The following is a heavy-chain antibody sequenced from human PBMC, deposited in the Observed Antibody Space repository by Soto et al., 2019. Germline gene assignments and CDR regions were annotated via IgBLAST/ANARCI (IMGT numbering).Heavy chain of an antibody. CDR3: ARHSIYGGPFDP. Sequence: SETLSLTCTVSGVSISRYSYYWGWIRQPPGKVLDWIGSVYYSGNTNYNPSLKGRVTIXAXXSXNXVXLXXXSVTXADTALYYCARHSIYGGPFDPWGQGTLVTVSS. CDR1: GVSISRYSYY. V-gene: IGHV4-39*01. J-gene: IGHJ5*02. CDR2: VYYSGNT. D-gene: IGHD3-10*01.